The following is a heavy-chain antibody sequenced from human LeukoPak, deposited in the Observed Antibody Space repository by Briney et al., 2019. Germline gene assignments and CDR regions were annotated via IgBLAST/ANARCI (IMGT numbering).Heavy chain of an antibody. J-gene: IGHJ4*02. CDR3: ARDPSAVGATTFDY. D-gene: IGHD1-26*01. CDR1: GFPFSSYG. CDR2: IWYDGSNK. Sequence: GRSLRLSCAASGFPFSSYGMHWVRQAPGKGLEWVAVIWYDGSNKYYADSVKGRFTISRDNSKNTLYLQMNSLRAEDTAVYYCARDPSAVGATTFDYWGQGTLVTVSS. V-gene: IGHV3-33*01.